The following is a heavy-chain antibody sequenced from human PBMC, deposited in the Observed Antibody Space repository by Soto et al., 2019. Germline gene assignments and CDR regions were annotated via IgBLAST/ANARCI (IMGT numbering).Heavy chain of an antibody. CDR3: ARTIFGVVNY. Sequence: QLQLQESGPGLVKPSETLSLTCTVSGGSISSSRYYWGWIRQPPGKGLEWIGSIYYSGSTYYNPSLKSRVTISVDTSKTQFSLKLSSVTAADTAVYYCARTIFGVVNYWGQGTLVTVSS. CDR2: IYYSGST. V-gene: IGHV4-39*01. D-gene: IGHD3-3*01. CDR1: GGSISSSRYY. J-gene: IGHJ4*02.